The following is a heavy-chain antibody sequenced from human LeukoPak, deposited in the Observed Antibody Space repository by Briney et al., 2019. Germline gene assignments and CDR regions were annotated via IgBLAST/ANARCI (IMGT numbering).Heavy chain of an antibody. CDR2: ISYDGSNK. V-gene: IGHV3-30-3*01. Sequence: GGSLRLSCAASGFTFSSYAMHWVRQAPGKGLEWVALISYDGSNKYYADSVKGRFTISRDNSKNTLYLQTNSLRAEDTAVYYCARGRPYSSTHYFDYWGQGTLVTVSS. D-gene: IGHD6-13*01. CDR1: GFTFSSYA. J-gene: IGHJ4*02. CDR3: ARGRPYSSTHYFDY.